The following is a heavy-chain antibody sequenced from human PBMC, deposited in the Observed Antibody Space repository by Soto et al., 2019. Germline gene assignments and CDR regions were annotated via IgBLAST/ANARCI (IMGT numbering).Heavy chain of an antibody. V-gene: IGHV3-23*01. CDR3: AKDPVSDYDFWSGYFDY. CDR1: GFTFSSYA. J-gene: IGHJ4*02. Sequence: GGSLRLSCAASGFTFSSYAMSWVRQAPGKGLEWVSAISGSGGSTYYADSVKGRFTISRDNSKNTLYLQMNSLRAEDTAVYYCAKDPVSDYDFWSGYFDYWGQGTLVTVSS. CDR2: ISGSGGST. D-gene: IGHD3-3*01.